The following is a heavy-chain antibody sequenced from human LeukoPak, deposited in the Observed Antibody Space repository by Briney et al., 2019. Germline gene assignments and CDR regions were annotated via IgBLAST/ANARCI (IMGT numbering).Heavy chain of an antibody. Sequence: GASVKVSCKASGYTFTSYAMHWVRQAPGQRLEWMGWINTGNGNTKYSQKFQGRVTITRDTSASTAYLELTSLRSDDTAVYYCARVLILRFSARPFDPWGQGTLVTVSS. CDR3: ARVLILRFSARPFDP. CDR2: INTGNGNT. V-gene: IGHV1-3*04. CDR1: GYTFTSYA. D-gene: IGHD3-3*01. J-gene: IGHJ5*02.